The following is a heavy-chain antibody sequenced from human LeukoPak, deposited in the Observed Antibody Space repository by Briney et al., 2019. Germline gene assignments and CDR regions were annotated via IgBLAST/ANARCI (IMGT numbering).Heavy chain of an antibody. CDR1: GGSISSGSYY. Sequence: PSETLSLTCTVSGGSISSGSYYWSWIRQPAGKGLEWIGRIYTSGSTNYNPSLKSRVTISVDTSKNQFSLQLSSLTAADTAVYYCASTRDIVVVVAATEFDYWGQGTLVTVSS. CDR3: ASTRDIVVVVAATEFDY. CDR2: IYTSGST. J-gene: IGHJ4*02. V-gene: IGHV4-61*02. D-gene: IGHD2-15*01.